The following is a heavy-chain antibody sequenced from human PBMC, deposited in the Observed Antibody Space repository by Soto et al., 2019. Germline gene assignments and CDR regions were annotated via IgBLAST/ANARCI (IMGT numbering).Heavy chain of an antibody. CDR2: ISGSADGT. CDR1: GFTFDSYA. CDR3: AKDTVGGYSFWSGYYSDGLDV. Sequence: EVKLLESGGGLAQPGGSLRLFCVGSGFTFDSYAISWVRQAPGEGMQWIAAISGSADGTDYAHSVRGRFTISRDNAKKTVHLQMDSLRVEDTAVYFCAKDTVGGYSFWSGYYSDGLDVWGQGTLVTVS. V-gene: IGHV3-23*01. J-gene: IGHJ3*01. D-gene: IGHD3-3*01.